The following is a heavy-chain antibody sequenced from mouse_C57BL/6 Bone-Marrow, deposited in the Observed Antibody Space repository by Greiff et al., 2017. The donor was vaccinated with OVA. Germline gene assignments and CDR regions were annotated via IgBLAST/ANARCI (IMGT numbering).Heavy chain of an antibody. V-gene: IGHV1-54*01. J-gene: IGHJ3*01. Sequence: LVESGAELVRPGTSVKVSCKASGYAFTNYLIEWVKQRPGQGLEWIGVINPGSGGTNYNEKFKGKATLTADKSSSTAYMQLSSLTSEDSAVYFCARSYDGASFAYWGQGTLVTVSA. D-gene: IGHD2-3*01. CDR2: INPGSGGT. CDR3: ARSYDGASFAY. CDR1: GYAFTNYL.